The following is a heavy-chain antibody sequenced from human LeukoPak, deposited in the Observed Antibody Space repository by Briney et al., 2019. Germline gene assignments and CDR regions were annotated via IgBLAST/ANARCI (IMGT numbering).Heavy chain of an antibody. D-gene: IGHD6-13*01. CDR2: IYYSGST. J-gene: IGHJ4*02. Sequence: GSLRLSCAASGFTFSSYSMNWVRQPPGKGLEWIGSIYYSGSTYYNPSLKSRVTISVDTSKNQFSLKLSSVTAADTAVYYCASVKGIAAAGYDYWGQGTLVTVSS. CDR1: GFTFSSYSMN. CDR3: ASVKGIAAAGYDY. V-gene: IGHV4-39*01.